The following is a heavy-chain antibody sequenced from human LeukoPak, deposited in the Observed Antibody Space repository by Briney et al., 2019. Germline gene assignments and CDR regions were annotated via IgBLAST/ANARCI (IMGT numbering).Heavy chain of an antibody. D-gene: IGHD3-10*01. CDR1: GFTFSNYW. V-gene: IGHV3-7*04. J-gene: IGHJ5*02. CDR2: INQDGSEN. Sequence: PGGSLRLSCAASGFTFSNYWMSWVRQAPGKGLEWVANINQDGSENYYVDSVKGLFIISRDNDKNSLYLQMNSLRPEDTAVYYCARAASYYYGSGIRYYWFDPWGQGTLVTVSS. CDR3: ARAASYYYGSGIRYYWFDP.